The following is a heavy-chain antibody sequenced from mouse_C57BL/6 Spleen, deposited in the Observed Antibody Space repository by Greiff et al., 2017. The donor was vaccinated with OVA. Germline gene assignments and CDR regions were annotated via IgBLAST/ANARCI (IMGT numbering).Heavy chain of an antibody. J-gene: IGHJ4*01. Sequence: QVQLQQSGAELVKPGASVKISCKASGYAFSSYWMNWVKQRPGKGLEWIGQIYPGDGDTNYNGKFKGKATLTADKSASTAYMQLSSLTSEDSAVYFCAKLGRGDAMDYWGQGTSVTVSS. D-gene: IGHD4-1*01. CDR1: GYAFSSYW. V-gene: IGHV1-80*01. CDR3: AKLGRGDAMDY. CDR2: IYPGDGDT.